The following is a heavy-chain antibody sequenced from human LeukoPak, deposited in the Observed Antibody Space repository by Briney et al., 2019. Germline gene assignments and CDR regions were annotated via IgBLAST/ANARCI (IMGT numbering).Heavy chain of an antibody. J-gene: IGHJ3*01. Sequence: GGPLRLSCVASGSTLSSYDMHWVRQTTGESLEWVSIIYKTGETYYPDSAKGRFTISREGAKNSLYLQMNSLRAGDTAVYYCAREMSGSNDAFDVWGQGTMLTVSS. CDR1: GSTLSSYD. CDR2: IYKTGET. D-gene: IGHD3-10*01. V-gene: IGHV3-13*01. CDR3: AREMSGSNDAFDV.